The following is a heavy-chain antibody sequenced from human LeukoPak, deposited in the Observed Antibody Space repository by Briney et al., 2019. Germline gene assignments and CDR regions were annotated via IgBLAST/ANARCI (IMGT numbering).Heavy chain of an antibody. CDR1: GFTFDDYM. Sequence: GGSLRLSCAASGFTFDDYMMHWVSQAPGKGLEWVSLISWDGSDTYYADSVKGRFTISRDNSKDSLYLQMNSLRTDDTALYYCAKDSGALEEGYFDSWGQGTLVTVSS. J-gene: IGHJ4*02. V-gene: IGHV3-43*01. CDR2: ISWDGSDT. CDR3: AKDSGALEEGYFDS.